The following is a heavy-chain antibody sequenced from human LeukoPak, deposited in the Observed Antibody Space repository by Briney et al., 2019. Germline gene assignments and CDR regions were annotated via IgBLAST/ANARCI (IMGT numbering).Heavy chain of an antibody. Sequence: GGSLRLSCAASGFTFSSYWMSWVRQAPGKGLEWVANIKQDGSEKYYVDSVKGRFTISRDNAENSLYLQMNSLRAEDTAVYYCARDFWAYYYGMDVWGQGTTVNVSS. D-gene: IGHD7-27*01. J-gene: IGHJ6*02. CDR1: GFTFSSYW. CDR3: ARDFWAYYYGMDV. V-gene: IGHV3-7*01. CDR2: IKQDGSEK.